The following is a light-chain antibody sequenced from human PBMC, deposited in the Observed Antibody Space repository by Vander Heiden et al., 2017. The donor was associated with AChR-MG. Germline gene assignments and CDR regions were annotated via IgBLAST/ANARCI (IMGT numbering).Light chain of an antibody. CDR1: QSVSSNY. V-gene: IGKV3-20*01. CDR3: QQYGSSPLT. J-gene: IGKJ4*01. Sequence: EIVLTQSPGTLSLSPGERATPSCRASQSVSSNYLAWYQQKPGQAPRLLIYGASSRATGIPDRFSGSGSGTDFTLTISRLEPEDFAVYYCQQYGSSPLTFGGGTKVEI. CDR2: GAS.